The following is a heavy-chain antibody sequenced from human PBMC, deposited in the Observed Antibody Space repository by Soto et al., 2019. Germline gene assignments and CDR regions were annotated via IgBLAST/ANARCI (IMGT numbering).Heavy chain of an antibody. Sequence: QVQLVESGGGVVQSGRSLRLSCVGSGFTYSSYGIHWVRQAPGKGLEWVAVVSYDGSGKYYADSMKGRFTISRDNSKNTLYLQMNTLGVEDTAVYHCARDAEAYVNVMGTIRSGYYYHGLDVWGQGTTVIVSS. CDR3: ARDAEAYVNVMGTIRSGYYYHGLDV. D-gene: IGHD1-1*01. J-gene: IGHJ6*02. V-gene: IGHV3-30*03. CDR2: VSYDGSGK. CDR1: GFTYSSYG.